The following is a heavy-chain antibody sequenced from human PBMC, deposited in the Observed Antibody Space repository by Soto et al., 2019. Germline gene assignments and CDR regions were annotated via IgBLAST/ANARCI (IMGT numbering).Heavy chain of an antibody. J-gene: IGHJ6*02. V-gene: IGHV1-69*01. CDR3: ARPIAARPYYYYGMAV. Sequence: QVQLVQSGAEVKKPGSSVKVSCKASGGTFSSYAISWVRQAPGQGLEWMGGIIPIFGTANYAQKFQGRVTITADESTSTAYMALSSLRSEDTAVYYCARPIAARPYYYYGMAVWGQGTTVTVSS. CDR2: IIPIFGTA. D-gene: IGHD6-6*01. CDR1: GGTFSSYA.